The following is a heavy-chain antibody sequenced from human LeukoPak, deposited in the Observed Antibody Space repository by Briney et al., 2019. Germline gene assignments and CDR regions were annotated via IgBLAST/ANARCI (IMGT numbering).Heavy chain of an antibody. D-gene: IGHD6-19*01. CDR3: ARARKAVAGSFHRDYYFDY. Sequence: GSLRLSCAASGFTFSRYAMHWVRRAPGKGLEWLAVISYDGSNKYYADSVKGRITISRDNPKNTLYVQMNSLRAEDTAVYYCARARKAVAGSFHRDYYFDYWGQGTLVSVSS. CDR1: GFTFSRYA. CDR2: ISYDGSNK. J-gene: IGHJ4*02. V-gene: IGHV3-30*04.